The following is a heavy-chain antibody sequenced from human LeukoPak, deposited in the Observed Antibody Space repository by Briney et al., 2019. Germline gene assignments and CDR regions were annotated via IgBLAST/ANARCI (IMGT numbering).Heavy chain of an antibody. J-gene: IGHJ4*02. V-gene: IGHV3-23*01. CDR3: AKGGWFDY. D-gene: IGHD6-19*01. Sequence: GGSLRLSCAASGFTFRSYDMNWVRQAPGKGLEWVSAISDRGGSTYYADSVKGRFTISRDNSKNTLYLQMNGLRAEDTAVYYCAKGGWFDYWGQGTLVTVSS. CDR1: GFTFRSYD. CDR2: ISDRGGST.